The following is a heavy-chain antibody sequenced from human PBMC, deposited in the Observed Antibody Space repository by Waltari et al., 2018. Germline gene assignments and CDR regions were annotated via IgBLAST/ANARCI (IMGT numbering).Heavy chain of an antibody. CDR2: ISDNGIIT. D-gene: IGHD4-17*01. J-gene: IGHJ4*02. CDR1: GFRFSSHD. V-gene: IGHV3-23*04. Sequence: EVQLVESGGGLVQPGESLRLSCAGSGFRFSSHDMTWVRQAPEKGLGGVSSISDNGIITFYGDSVKGRFTISRDNSKSTLYLQLSGLRAEDTAVYYCAKKPYDHAYGDYFDYWGQGTLVTVSS. CDR3: AKKPYDHAYGDYFDY.